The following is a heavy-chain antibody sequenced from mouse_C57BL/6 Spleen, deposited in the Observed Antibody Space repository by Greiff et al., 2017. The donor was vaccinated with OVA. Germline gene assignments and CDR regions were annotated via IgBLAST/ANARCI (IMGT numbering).Heavy chain of an antibody. Sequence: QVQLKQSGAELARPGASVKLSCKASGYTFTSYGISWVKQRTGQGLEWIGEIYPRSGNTYYNEKFKGKATLTADKSSSTAYMELRSLTSEDSAVYFCARENDYDENYYAMDYWGQGTSVTVSS. J-gene: IGHJ4*01. V-gene: IGHV1-81*01. CDR1: GYTFTSYG. D-gene: IGHD2-4*01. CDR2: IYPRSGNT. CDR3: ARENDYDENYYAMDY.